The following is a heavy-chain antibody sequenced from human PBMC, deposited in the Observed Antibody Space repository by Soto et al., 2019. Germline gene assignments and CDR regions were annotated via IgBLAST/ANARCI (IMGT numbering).Heavy chain of an antibody. V-gene: IGHV3-30*03. Sequence: PGGSLRLSCAASGFTFSSYGMHWVRQAPGKGLEWVAVISYDGSNKYYADTVKGRFTISRDNSKNTLYLQMNSLRAEDTVVYYCAVAVAGPTAIGYWGQGTLVTVSS. CDR1: GFTFSSYG. J-gene: IGHJ4*02. D-gene: IGHD6-19*01. CDR2: ISYDGSNK. CDR3: AVAVAGPTAIGY.